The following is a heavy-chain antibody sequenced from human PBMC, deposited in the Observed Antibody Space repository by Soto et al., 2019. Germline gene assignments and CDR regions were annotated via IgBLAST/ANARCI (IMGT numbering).Heavy chain of an antibody. J-gene: IGHJ3*02. D-gene: IGHD3-22*01. CDR3: VSPDRSVRAFDS. CDR1: AFSVNSNH. CDR2: IYAGGMT. Sequence: PVGSLRLACASSAFSVNSNHMNCVRHAPGKWMEWVSIIYAGGMTYFADSVRGRFTISRDISKNMVYLQMNSLRAEDTAVYYCVSPDRSVRAFDSWRQGTMASVSS. V-gene: IGHV3-53*01.